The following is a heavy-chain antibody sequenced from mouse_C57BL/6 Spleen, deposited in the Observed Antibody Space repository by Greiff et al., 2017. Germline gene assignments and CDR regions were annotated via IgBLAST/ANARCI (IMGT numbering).Heavy chain of an antibody. CDR3: ARGYYGNYVY. D-gene: IGHD2-1*01. CDR2: IDPSDSYT. CDR1: GYTFTSYW. J-gene: IGHJ2*01. Sequence: QVQLQQPGAELVMPGASVKLSCKASGYTFTSYWMHRVKQRPGQGLEWIGEIDPSDSYTNYNQKFKGKSTLTVDKSSSTAYMQLSSLTSEDSAVYYCARGYYGNYVYWGQGTTLTVSS. V-gene: IGHV1-69*01.